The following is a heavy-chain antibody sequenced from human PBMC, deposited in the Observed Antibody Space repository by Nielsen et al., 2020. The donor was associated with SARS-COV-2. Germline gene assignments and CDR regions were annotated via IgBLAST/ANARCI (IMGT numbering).Heavy chain of an antibody. CDR2: IIPILGIA. CDR3: ARAGSTVTTFDL. Sequence: SVKVSCKASGYTFSSHAISWVRQAPGQGLEWMGRIIPILGIANYAQKFQGRVTITADKSTSTAYMELSSLRSEDTAVYYCARAGSTVTTFDLWGRGTLVTVSS. V-gene: IGHV1-69*04. J-gene: IGHJ2*01. CDR1: GYTFSSHA. D-gene: IGHD4-17*01.